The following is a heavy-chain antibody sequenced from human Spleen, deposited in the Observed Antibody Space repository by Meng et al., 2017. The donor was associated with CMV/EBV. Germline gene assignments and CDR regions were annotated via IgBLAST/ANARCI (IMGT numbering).Heavy chain of an antibody. V-gene: IGHV3-30*02. CDR2: IRYDGSNK. Sequence: GGSLRLSCAASGFTFSSYGMHWVRQAPGKGLEWVAFIRYDGSNKYYADSVKGRFTISRGNSKNTLYLQMNSLRAEDTAVYYCAKDRMGAVTTAFDIWGQGTMVTVSS. CDR1: GFTFSSYG. D-gene: IGHD4-11*01. J-gene: IGHJ3*02. CDR3: AKDRMGAVTTAFDI.